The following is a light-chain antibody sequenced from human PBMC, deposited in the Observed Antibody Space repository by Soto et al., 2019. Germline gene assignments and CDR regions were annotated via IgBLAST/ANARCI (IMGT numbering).Light chain of an antibody. V-gene: IGLV2-11*01. CDR2: DVT. Sequence: QSALTQPRSVSGSPGQSVTIACTGTSSDVGGYNYVSWYQQHPGKAPKLMIFDVTKRPSGVPDRFSGSKSGNTASLTISGLQADDEADYYCCAFAGSYTSFGTGTKVTVL. CDR1: SSDVGGYNY. J-gene: IGLJ1*01. CDR3: CAFAGSYTS.